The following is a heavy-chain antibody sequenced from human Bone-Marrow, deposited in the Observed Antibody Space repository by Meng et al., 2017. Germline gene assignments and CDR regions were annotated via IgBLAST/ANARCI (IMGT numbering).Heavy chain of an antibody. J-gene: IGHJ4*02. CDR2: ISSSGSTI. V-gene: IGHV3-48*03. D-gene: IGHD3-16*01. Sequence: GGSLRLSCAASGFTFSTYAIHWVRQAPGKGLEWVSYISSSGSTIYYADSVKGRFTISRDNAKNSLYLQMNSLRAEDTAVYYCARAGNVGVDYWGQGTLVTVSS. CDR3: ARAGNVGVDY. CDR1: GFTFSTYA.